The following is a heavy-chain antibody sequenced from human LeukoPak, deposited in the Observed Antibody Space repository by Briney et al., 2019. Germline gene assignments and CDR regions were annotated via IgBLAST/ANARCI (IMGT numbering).Heavy chain of an antibody. J-gene: IGHJ4*02. CDR2: ISYDGRNK. V-gene: IGHV3-30*18. CDR3: AKDLGIVLAAMDY. D-gene: IGHD2-2*01. Sequence: GGSLRLSCAASGYTFSSYAMNWVRQAPGKGLEWVAVISYDGRNKYYADSVKGRFTISRDDSKNTLYLQMNSLRAEDTAVYYCAKDLGIVLAAMDYWGQGTLVTVSS. CDR1: GYTFSSYA.